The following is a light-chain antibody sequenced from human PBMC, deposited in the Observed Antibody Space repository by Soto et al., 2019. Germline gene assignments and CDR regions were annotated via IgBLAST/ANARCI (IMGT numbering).Light chain of an antibody. CDR3: LQYHYWPWT. V-gene: IGKV3-15*01. J-gene: IGKJ1*01. CDR2: DAS. Sequence: EMLMTQSPASLSVSPGEKVSLSCWASQSVTNKLAWYQQRPGQPPRLLLYDASTRATGVLATFSGSGSGTDFTLTISSLQSEDLGFYYCLQYHYWPWTFGQGTKVDIK. CDR1: QSVTNK.